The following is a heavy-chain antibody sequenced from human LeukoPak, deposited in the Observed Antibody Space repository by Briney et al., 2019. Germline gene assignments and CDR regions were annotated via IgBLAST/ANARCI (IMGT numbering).Heavy chain of an antibody. CDR1: GFTFSSYA. CDR3: AKDLSNYDIKYYYYMDV. CDR2: ISGSGGST. J-gene: IGHJ6*03. V-gene: IGHV3-23*01. Sequence: GGSLRLSCAASGFTFSSYAMSWVRQAPGKGLEWVSAISGSGGSTYYAGSVKGRFTISRDNSKNTLYLQMNSLRAEDTAVYYCAKDLSNYDIKYYYYMDVWGKGTTVTVSS. D-gene: IGHD3-3*01.